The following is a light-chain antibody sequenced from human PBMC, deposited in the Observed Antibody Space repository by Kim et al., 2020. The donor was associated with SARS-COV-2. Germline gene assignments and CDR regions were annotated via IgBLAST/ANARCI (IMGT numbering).Light chain of an antibody. CDR2: EVS. V-gene: IGLV2-8*01. Sequence: GRSVTIACTGTISDIGYYNYVSWYQQNPGKAPKLMIYEVSKRPSGVPDRFSGSKSGNTASLTVSGLQAGDEAIYYCSSYAGSNNWVFGGGTQLTVL. CDR3: SSYAGSNNWV. J-gene: IGLJ2*01. CDR1: ISDIGYYNY.